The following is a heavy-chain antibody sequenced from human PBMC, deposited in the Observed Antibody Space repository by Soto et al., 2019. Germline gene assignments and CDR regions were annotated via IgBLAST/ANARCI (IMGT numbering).Heavy chain of an antibody. CDR3: TTDPVTMIVVVPSSG. CDR2: IKSKTDGGTT. D-gene: IGHD3-22*01. CDR1: GFTFSNAW. J-gene: IGHJ4*02. V-gene: IGHV3-15*07. Sequence: GESLRLSCAPSGFTFSNAWMNWVRQAPGKGLERVGRIKSKTDGGTTDYAAPVKGRFTISRDDSKNTLYLQMNSLKTEDTAVYYCTTDPVTMIVVVPSSGWGQGTLVTVSS.